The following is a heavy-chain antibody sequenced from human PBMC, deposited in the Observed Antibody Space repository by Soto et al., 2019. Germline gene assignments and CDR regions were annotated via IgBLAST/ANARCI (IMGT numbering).Heavy chain of an antibody. CDR3: ARGEVGATPSDY. V-gene: IGHV1-18*01. CDR1: GYTFTSYA. J-gene: IGHJ4*02. D-gene: IGHD1-26*01. CDR2: ISTYNGNT. Sequence: ASVKVSCKASGYTFTSYAITWVRQAPGQGLEWMGWISTYNGNTNYAQKLQGRVTMTTDTSTSTAYMELRSLRSDDTAVYYCARGEVGATPSDYCGQGTLVPVSS.